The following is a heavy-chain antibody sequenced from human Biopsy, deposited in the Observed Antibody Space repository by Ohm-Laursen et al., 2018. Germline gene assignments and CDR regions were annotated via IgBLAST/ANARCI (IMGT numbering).Heavy chain of an antibody. CDR1: DGSFTGHY. Sequence: SDTLSLTCTVSDGSFTGHYWSWIRQPPGKGLEWIGHISYTGYTSYNASLKSRATISVDTSRNHFSLRLSSLTAADTAVYYCARGSNDFGGLYFPRWGQGTLLTVSS. J-gene: IGHJ4*02. V-gene: IGHV4-59*11. CDR2: ISYTGYT. CDR3: ARGSNDFGGLYFPR. D-gene: IGHD4-23*01.